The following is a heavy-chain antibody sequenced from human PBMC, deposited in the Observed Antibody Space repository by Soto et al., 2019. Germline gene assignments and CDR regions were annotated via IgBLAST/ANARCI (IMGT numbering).Heavy chain of an antibody. CDR2: IGIAGDT. CDR3: ARGGGGVITPNWYLGL. J-gene: IGHJ2*01. D-gene: IGHD3-16*01. Sequence: ELKLVESGGGLVQPGGSLRLSCAASGFTFSSYDMHWVRQTTGKGLEWVSAIGIAGDTYYSGSVKGRFTISRENARNSLYLQINSLRVGDTAVYYCARGGGGVITPNWYLGLWGRGTLVTVSS. V-gene: IGHV3-13*04. CDR1: GFTFSSYD.